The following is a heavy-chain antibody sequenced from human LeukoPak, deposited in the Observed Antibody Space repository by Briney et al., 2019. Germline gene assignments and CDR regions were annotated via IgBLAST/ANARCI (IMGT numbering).Heavy chain of an antibody. CDR1: GGSISSGSYY. CDR3: AGDCSGGSCYGYYYMDV. Sequence: SETLSLTCTVSGGSISSGSYYWSWIRQPAGKGLEWIGRIYTSGSTNYNPSLKSRVTISVDTSKNQFSLKLSSVTAADTAVYYCAGDCSGGSCYGYYYMDVWGKGTTVTISS. J-gene: IGHJ6*03. V-gene: IGHV4-61*02. D-gene: IGHD2-15*01. CDR2: IYTSGST.